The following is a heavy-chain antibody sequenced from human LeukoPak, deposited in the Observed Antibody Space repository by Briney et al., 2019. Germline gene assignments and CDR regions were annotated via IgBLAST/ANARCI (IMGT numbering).Heavy chain of an antibody. Sequence: GGSLRLSCAASGFTFSSYTMSCVRQAPGKALEWVSPISGSGCNTYYSDSVKGRFTISRDNSKNTLYLQMDSLRAEDTAVYYCAKVGIRISLIVVVFTTADDWYFDLWGRGTLVTVSS. CDR3: AKVGIRISLIVVVFTTADDWYFDL. J-gene: IGHJ2*01. V-gene: IGHV3-23*01. CDR1: GFTFSSYT. D-gene: IGHD3-22*01. CDR2: ISGSGCNT.